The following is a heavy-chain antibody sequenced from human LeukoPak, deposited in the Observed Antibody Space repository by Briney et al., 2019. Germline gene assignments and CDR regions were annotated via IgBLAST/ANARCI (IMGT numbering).Heavy chain of an antibody. CDR2: IKQDGSEK. D-gene: IGHD3-10*01. CDR3: AREGPDVLLWFGESQGDY. J-gene: IGHJ4*02. CDR1: GFTFSSYW. V-gene: IGHV3-7*01. Sequence: GGSLRLSCAASGFTFSSYWMSWVRQAPGKGLEWVANIKQDGSEKYYVDSVKGRFTISRDNAKNSLYLQMNCLRAEDTAVYYCAREGPDVLLWFGESQGDYWGQGTLVTVSS.